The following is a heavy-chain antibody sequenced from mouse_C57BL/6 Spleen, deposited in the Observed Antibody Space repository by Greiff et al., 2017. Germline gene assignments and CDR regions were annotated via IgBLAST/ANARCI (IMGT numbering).Heavy chain of an antibody. V-gene: IGHV1-82*01. Sequence: QVQLQQSGPELVKPGASVKISCKASGYAFSSSWMNWVKQRPGKGLEWIGRIYPGDGDTNYNGKFKGKATLTADKSSSTAYMQLSSLTSEDSAVYFCARVGDYDAVAYWGQGTLVTVSA. D-gene: IGHD2-4*01. CDR2: IYPGDGDT. CDR3: ARVGDYDAVAY. CDR1: GYAFSSSW. J-gene: IGHJ3*01.